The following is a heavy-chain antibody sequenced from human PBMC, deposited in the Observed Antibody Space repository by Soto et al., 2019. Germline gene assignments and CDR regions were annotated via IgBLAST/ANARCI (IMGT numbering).Heavy chain of an antibody. Sequence: ASVKVSSKTSGYTFSDYGISWVRQAPGQGLEWMGWISAKNGNTNFAQKFRGRVTMITDTSTNTVYMELRNLRLDDTAVYYCAREPPETPPDYWGQGTLVTVSS. J-gene: IGHJ4*02. CDR2: ISAKNGNT. CDR1: GYTFSDYG. V-gene: IGHV1-18*01. CDR3: AREPPETPPDY.